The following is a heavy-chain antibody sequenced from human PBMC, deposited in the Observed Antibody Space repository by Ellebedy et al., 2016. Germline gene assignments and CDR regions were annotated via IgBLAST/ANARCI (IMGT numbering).Heavy chain of an antibody. V-gene: IGHV3-74*01. D-gene: IGHD1-26*01. Sequence: GESLKISXAASGFTFSSYWMHWVRQAPGKGLVWVSRINSDGSSTSYADSVKGRFTISRDNAKNTLYLQMNSLRAEDTAVYYCARGVGAFDYWGQGTLVTVSS. CDR1: GFTFSSYW. CDR2: INSDGSST. CDR3: ARGVGAFDY. J-gene: IGHJ4*02.